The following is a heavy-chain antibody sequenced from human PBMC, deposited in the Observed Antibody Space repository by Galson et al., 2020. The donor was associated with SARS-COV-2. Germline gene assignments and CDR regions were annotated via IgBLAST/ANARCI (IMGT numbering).Heavy chain of an antibody. J-gene: IGHJ2*01. CDR2: IYHSGST. D-gene: IGHD6-6*01. V-gene: IGHV4-38-2*01. CDR3: ARHSSSSYHWYFDL. CDR1: GYSISSGYY. Sequence: SETLSLTCAVSGYSISSGYYWGWIRQPPGKGLEWIGSIYHSGSTYYNPSLKSRVTISVDTSKNQFSLKLSSVTAADTAVYYCARHSSSSYHWYFDLWGRGTLVTVSS.